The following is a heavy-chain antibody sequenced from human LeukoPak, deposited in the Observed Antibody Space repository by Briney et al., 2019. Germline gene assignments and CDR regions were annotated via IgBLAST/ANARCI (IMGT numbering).Heavy chain of an antibody. CDR3: AKDRTHRRYYDSTGYYNQYDY. Sequence: GGSLRLSCVASEFIFSNFAMSWVRQAQGKGQDWVSTISGNAAATYYGDSVKGRFTISRDNSRNTLYLQMNSLRAEETAIYYCAKDRTHRRYYDSTGYYNQYDYWGQGALVTVSS. CDR1: EFIFSNFA. D-gene: IGHD3-22*01. V-gene: IGHV3-23*01. J-gene: IGHJ4*02. CDR2: ISGNAAAT.